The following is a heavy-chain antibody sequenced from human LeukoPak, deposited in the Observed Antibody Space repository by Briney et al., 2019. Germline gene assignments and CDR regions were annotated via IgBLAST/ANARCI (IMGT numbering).Heavy chain of an antibody. CDR2: IRYDGSNK. CDR3: AKDSPYYYDSSGYYV. CDR1: GFTFSSYG. D-gene: IGHD3-22*01. V-gene: IGHV3-30*02. J-gene: IGHJ4*02. Sequence: GGSLRLSCAASGFTFSSYGMHWVRQAPGKGLEWVAFIRYDGSNKYYADSVKGRFTISRDNSKNTLYLQMNSLRAEDTAVYYCAKDSPYYYDSSGYYVWGQGTLVTVSS.